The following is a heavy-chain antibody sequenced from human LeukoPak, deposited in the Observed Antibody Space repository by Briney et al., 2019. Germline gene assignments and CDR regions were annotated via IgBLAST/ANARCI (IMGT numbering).Heavy chain of an antibody. J-gene: IGHJ6*03. CDR2: IIPIFGTA. CDR3: ARSIVVPAAIPGANYYMDV. CDR1: GGTFSSYT. D-gene: IGHD2-2*02. Sequence: SVKVSCKASGGTFSSYTISWVRQAPGQGLEWMGGIIPIFGTANYAQKFQGRVTITADESTSTAYMELSSLRSEDTAVYYCARSIVVPAAIPGANYYMDVWGKGTTVTVSS. V-gene: IGHV1-69*13.